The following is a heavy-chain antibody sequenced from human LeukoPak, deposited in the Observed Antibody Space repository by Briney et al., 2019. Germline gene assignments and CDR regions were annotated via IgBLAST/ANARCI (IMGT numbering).Heavy chain of an antibody. CDR1: GFTISSYA. CDR3: AKDLIAAALYYFDY. CDR2: MSGSTGDT. Sequence: PGGSLRLSCAVSGFTISSYAMSWVRQAPGKGLEWVSAMSGSTGDTYYADSVRGRITISRDNSKNILYLEMNGLRAEDTAVYYCAKDLIAAALYYFDYWGQGTLVTVSS. V-gene: IGHV3-23*01. D-gene: IGHD6-13*01. J-gene: IGHJ4*02.